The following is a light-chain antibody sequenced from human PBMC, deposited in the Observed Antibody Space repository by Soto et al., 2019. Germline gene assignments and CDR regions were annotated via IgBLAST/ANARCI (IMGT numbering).Light chain of an antibody. CDR1: SSDVGSYNL. Sequence: QSVLTQPASVSGSPGQSITISCTGTSSDVGSYNLVSWYQQHPGKAPKLMIYEGSKRPSGVSNRFSGSKSGNTASLTISGLQAEDEADYYCCSYAGSSTPYVVFGGRTQLTVL. CDR2: EGS. CDR3: CSYAGSSTPYVV. V-gene: IGLV2-23*01. J-gene: IGLJ2*01.